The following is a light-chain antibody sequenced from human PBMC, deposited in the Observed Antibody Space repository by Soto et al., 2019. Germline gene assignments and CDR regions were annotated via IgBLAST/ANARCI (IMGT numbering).Light chain of an antibody. Sequence: DIQMTQSPSSLSASVGDRVTITCRASQSVDRHLHWYQQRPGKAPNLLISGASSLQSGVPSRFSGSGSATDFTLTISSLQREDFATYYCQQSHITQYSFGQGTTLEIK. J-gene: IGKJ2*03. CDR1: QSVDRH. V-gene: IGKV1-39*01. CDR2: GAS. CDR3: QQSHITQYS.